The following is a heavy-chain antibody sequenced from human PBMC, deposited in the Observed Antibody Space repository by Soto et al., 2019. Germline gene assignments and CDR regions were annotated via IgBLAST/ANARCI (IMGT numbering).Heavy chain of an antibody. D-gene: IGHD1-1*01. CDR1: GGSISSYY. CDR3: ARTTGTIYYYYYMDV. Sequence: PSETLSLTCTLSGGSISSYYWSWIRQPPGKGLEWIGYIYYSWSTNYNPSLKSRVTISVDTSKNQFSLKLSSVTAADTAVYYCARTTGTIYYYYYMDVWGKGTTVTVSS. CDR2: IYYSWST. V-gene: IGHV4-59*01. J-gene: IGHJ6*03.